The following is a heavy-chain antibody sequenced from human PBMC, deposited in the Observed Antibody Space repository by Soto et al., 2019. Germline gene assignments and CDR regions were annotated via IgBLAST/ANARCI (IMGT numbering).Heavy chain of an antibody. CDR3: ARGRQWLVRKMGYDY. CDR2: INHSGST. J-gene: IGHJ4*02. Sequence: PSETLSLTCAVYGGSFSGYYWSWIRQPPGKGLEWIGEINHSGSTNYNPSLKSRVTISVDTSKNQFSLKLSSVTAADTAVYYCARGRQWLVRKMGYDYWGQGTLVTVSS. D-gene: IGHD6-19*01. CDR1: GGSFSGYY. V-gene: IGHV4-34*01.